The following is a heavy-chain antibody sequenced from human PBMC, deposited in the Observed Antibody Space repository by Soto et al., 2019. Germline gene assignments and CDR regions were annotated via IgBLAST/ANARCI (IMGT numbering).Heavy chain of an antibody. CDR1: GGSISSYY. J-gene: IGHJ4*02. D-gene: IGHD5-12*01. CDR3: ARDRRDGYNFRSFDY. Sequence: PSLTCTVSGGSISSYYWRWIRQPPGKGLEWIGYIYYSGSTNYNPSLKSRVTISVDTSKNQFSLKLSSVTAADTAVYYCARDRRDGYNFRSFDYWGQGTLVTVSS. V-gene: IGHV4-59*01. CDR2: IYYSGST.